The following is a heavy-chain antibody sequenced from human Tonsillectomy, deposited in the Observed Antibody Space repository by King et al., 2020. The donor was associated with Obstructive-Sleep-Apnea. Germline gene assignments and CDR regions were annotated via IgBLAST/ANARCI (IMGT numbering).Heavy chain of an antibody. J-gene: IGHJ6*02. D-gene: IGHD3-16*01. V-gene: IGHV3-9*01. CDR2: ISCSSGSI. Sequence: VQLVESGGGLVQPGRSLRLSCAASGFTFDDYAMHWVRQAPGKGLEWVSTISCSSGSIAYADSVKGRFTISRDNAKNSLYLQMNSLRAEDTALYYCAKEMGREGAGYYYYGMGVWGQGTTVTVSS. CDR1: GFTFDDYA. CDR3: AKEMGREGAGYYYYGMGV.